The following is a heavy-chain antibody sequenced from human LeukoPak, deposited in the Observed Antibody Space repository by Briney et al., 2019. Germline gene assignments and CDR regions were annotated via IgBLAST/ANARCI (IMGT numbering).Heavy chain of an antibody. V-gene: IGHV1-69*01. J-gene: IGHJ4*02. CDR3: ARVGVSHDILTGYFDY. Sequence: SVKVSCKASGGTFSSYAISWVRQAPGQGLEWMGGIIPIFGTANYAQKFQGRVTITADESTSTAYMELSSLRSEDTAVYYCARVGVSHDILTGYFDYWGQGTLVTVSS. CDR1: GGTFSSYA. CDR2: IIPIFGTA. D-gene: IGHD3-9*01.